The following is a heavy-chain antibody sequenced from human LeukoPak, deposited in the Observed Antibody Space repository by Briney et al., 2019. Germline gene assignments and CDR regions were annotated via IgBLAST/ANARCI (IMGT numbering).Heavy chain of an antibody. CDR3: ARGSFSIYHDMDV. CDR1: GYTSTSYA. J-gene: IGHJ6*02. CDR2: INAGNGNT. V-gene: IGHV1-3*01. Sequence: ASVKVSCKASGYTSTSYAMHWVRQAPGQRLEWMGWINAGNGNTKYSQKFQGRVTISRDTSASTAYMELSSLRSEDTAVYYCARGSFSIYHDMDVWGQGTTVTVSS. D-gene: IGHD2/OR15-2a*01.